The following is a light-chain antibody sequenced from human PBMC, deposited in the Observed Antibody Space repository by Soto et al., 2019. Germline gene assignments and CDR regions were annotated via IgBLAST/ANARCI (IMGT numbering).Light chain of an antibody. CDR1: QAIGNS. CDR2: GTS. J-gene: IGKJ1*01. CDR3: QQCFASSWT. V-gene: IGKV1-39*01. Sequence: DIQMTQSPSSLSASVGDRVTITCRTSQAIGNSVNWYQQKPGKAPNLLVYGTSTLHSGVPSRFSGSGSGTVFTLTISSAQREDFATYYCQQCFASSWTFGQGTKVEIK.